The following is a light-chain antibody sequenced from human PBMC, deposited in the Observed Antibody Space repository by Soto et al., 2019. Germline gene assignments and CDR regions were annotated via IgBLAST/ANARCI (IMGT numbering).Light chain of an antibody. J-gene: IGLJ2*01. CDR3: CSYAGIYTLV. CDR1: SSDVGGYNY. Sequence: QSALTQPRSVSGSPGQSVTISCTGTSSDVGGYNYVSWYQQHPDKAPKLMIYDVSKRPSGVPDRFSGSKSDNTASLTISGLQAEDEADYYCCSYAGIYTLVFGGGTKLTVL. CDR2: DVS. V-gene: IGLV2-11*01.